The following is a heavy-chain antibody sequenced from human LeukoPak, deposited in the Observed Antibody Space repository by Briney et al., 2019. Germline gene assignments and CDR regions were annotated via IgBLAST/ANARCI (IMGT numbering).Heavy chain of an antibody. J-gene: IGHJ4*02. V-gene: IGHV3-74*01. D-gene: IGHD6-13*01. CDR2: INTDGSNT. CDR1: GFTFSSYW. Sequence: GGSLRLSCAASGFTFSSYWMHWVRQAPGKGLVWVSRINTDGSNTIYADSVRDRFTISRDNAKNTLYLQVNSLRAEDTAVYYCARVIIGATGIDYWGQGTLVTVSS. CDR3: ARVIIGATGIDY.